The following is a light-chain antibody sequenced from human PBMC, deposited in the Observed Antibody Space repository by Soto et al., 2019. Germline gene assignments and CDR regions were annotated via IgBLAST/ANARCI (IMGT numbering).Light chain of an antibody. CDR3: QQYNTWPGWT. Sequence: EVVMTRSPAALSVSPGERATLSCRASQSINSNLAWYQQKPGQAPRLLIYGASTLATGIPARFSGAGSGTDFTLTISSLQSEDFAVYYCQQYNTWPGWTFGQGTKVEIK. V-gene: IGKV3-15*01. CDR1: QSINSN. J-gene: IGKJ1*01. CDR2: GAS.